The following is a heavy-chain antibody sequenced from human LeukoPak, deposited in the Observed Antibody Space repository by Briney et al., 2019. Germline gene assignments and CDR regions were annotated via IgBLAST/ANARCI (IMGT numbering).Heavy chain of an antibody. CDR3: ARAFGDFWSGYYPSYYNYYMDV. J-gene: IGHJ6*03. CDR2: ISYDGGKK. Sequence: GGSLRLSCAASGFTLSSHDMHWVRQAPGKGLEWVAIISYDGGKKDYADSVKGRFTISRDNSKNTLYLQMNSLRAEDTAVYYCARAFGDFWSGYYPSYYNYYMDVWGKGTTVTVSS. CDR1: GFTLSSHD. V-gene: IGHV3-30*03. D-gene: IGHD3-3*01.